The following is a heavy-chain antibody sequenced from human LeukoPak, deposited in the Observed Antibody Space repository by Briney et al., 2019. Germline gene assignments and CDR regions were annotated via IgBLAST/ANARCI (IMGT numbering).Heavy chain of an antibody. CDR3: ARGLGDSSGYYPPEEY. V-gene: IGHV1-8*01. J-gene: IGHJ4*02. Sequence: GASVKVSCKASGYTFTSHDINWVRQATGQGLEWMGWMNPNSGNTGYAQKFQGRATMTRNTSISTAYMELSSLRSEDTAVYYCARGLGDSSGYYPPEEYWGQGTLVTISS. CDR1: GYTFTSHD. D-gene: IGHD3-22*01. CDR2: MNPNSGNT.